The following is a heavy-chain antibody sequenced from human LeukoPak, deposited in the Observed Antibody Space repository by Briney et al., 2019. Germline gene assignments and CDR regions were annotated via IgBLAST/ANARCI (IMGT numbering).Heavy chain of an antibody. CDR1: GFTFSSYS. V-gene: IGHV3-21*01. Sequence: PGGSLRLSCADSGFTFSSYSMNWVRQAPGKGLEWVSSISSSSSYIYYADSVKGRFTISRDNAKNSLYLQVNSLRAEDTAVYYCARGLSSGWYAGYWGQGTLVTVSS. J-gene: IGHJ4*02. CDR2: ISSSSSYI. D-gene: IGHD6-19*01. CDR3: ARGLSSGWYAGY.